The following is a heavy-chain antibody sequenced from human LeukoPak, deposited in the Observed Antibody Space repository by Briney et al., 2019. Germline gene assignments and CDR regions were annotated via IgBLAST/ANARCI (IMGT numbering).Heavy chain of an antibody. V-gene: IGHV4-31*03. CDR2: IYYSGST. CDR3: ARDPEYSSGWYNWFDP. Sequence: PSETLSLTCTVSGGSISSGGYYWSWIRQHPGKGLEWSGYIYYSGSTYYNPSLKSRVTISVDTSKNQFSLKLSSVTAADTAVYYCARDPEYSSGWYNWFDPWGQGTLVTVSS. CDR1: GGSISSGGYY. J-gene: IGHJ5*02. D-gene: IGHD6-19*01.